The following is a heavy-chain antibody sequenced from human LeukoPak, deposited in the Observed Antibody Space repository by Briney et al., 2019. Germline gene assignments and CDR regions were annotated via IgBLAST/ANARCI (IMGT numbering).Heavy chain of an antibody. CDR3: TRYSNYGLDY. CDR1: GFTFSGSA. CDR2: IRSKANSYAT. D-gene: IGHD4-11*01. V-gene: IGHV3-73*01. Sequence: GGSLRLSCAASGFTFSGSATHWVRQASGKGLEWVGRIRSKANSYATAYAASVKGRFTISRDDSKNTVYLQMNSLKTEDTAVYYCTRYSNYGLDYWGQGTLVTVSS. J-gene: IGHJ4*02.